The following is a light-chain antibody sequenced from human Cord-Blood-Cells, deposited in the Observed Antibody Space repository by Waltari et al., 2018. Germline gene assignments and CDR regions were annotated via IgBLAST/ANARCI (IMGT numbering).Light chain of an antibody. CDR2: EVS. CDR1: SSDVGSYNL. J-gene: IGLJ1*01. Sequence: QSALTQPASVSGSPGQSITISCTGTSSDVGSYNLVSCYQQHPGKAPKLMIYEVSERPSGVSNRFSGSKSGNTASLTISGLQAEDEADYYCCSYAGSSTYVFGTGTKVTVL. CDR3: CSYAGSSTYV. V-gene: IGLV2-23*02.